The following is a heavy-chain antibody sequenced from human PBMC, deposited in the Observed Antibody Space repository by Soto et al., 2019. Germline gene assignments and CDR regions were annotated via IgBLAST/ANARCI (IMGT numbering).Heavy chain of an antibody. D-gene: IGHD1-26*01. Sequence: QVQLVESGGGVVQPGRSLRLSCAASGFTFSGYGMHWVRQAPGKGLEWVAITRHDGSNTYYADSVRGRFTISRDNSKKTLYLQMDSLRAEDTAVYYCARDGVGATTFFGYWDYWGQGTLVTVSS. CDR1: GFTFSGYG. V-gene: IGHV3-33*01. J-gene: IGHJ4*02. CDR3: ARDGVGATTFFGYWDY. CDR2: TRHDGSNT.